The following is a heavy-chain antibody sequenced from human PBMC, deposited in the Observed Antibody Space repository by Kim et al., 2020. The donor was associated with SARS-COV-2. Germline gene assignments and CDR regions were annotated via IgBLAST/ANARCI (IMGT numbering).Heavy chain of an antibody. V-gene: IGHV1-18*04. J-gene: IGHJ6*02. CDR1: GYTFTSYG. D-gene: IGHD3-16*01. CDR2: ISAYNGNT. CDR3: ARMGAGNYYYYGMDV. Sequence: ASVKVSCKASGYTFTSYGISWVRQAPGQGLEWMGWISAYNGNTNYAQKLQGRVTMTTDTSTSTTYMELRSLRSDDTAVYYCARMGAGNYYYYGMDVWGQGTTVTVSS.